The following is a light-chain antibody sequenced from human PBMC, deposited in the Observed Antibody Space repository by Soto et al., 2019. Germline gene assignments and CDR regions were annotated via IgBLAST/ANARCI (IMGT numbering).Light chain of an antibody. CDR3: QHYDNTPPT. Sequence: DIVMTQSPDSLAVSLGERATINCKSSQSVLYSSNNKNYLSWYQQIPGQPPKLLIYCASARESGVPDRFSGSGSGTDFTLTISSLQAEDVAVYYCQHYDNTPPTFGGGTKVDIK. V-gene: IGKV4-1*01. J-gene: IGKJ4*01. CDR1: QSVLYSSNNKNY. CDR2: CAS.